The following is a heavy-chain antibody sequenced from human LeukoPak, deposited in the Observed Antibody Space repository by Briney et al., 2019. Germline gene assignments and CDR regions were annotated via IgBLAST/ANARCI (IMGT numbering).Heavy chain of an antibody. J-gene: IGHJ4*02. Sequence: ASVNVSCKASGYTFTGDYMHWVRQAAGQGLEWMGWINPNSGGTNYAQKFQGRVTMTRDTSISTAYMELSRLRSDDTAVYYCARDGKAGTGTTFNVYWGQGTLVTVSS. CDR3: ARDGKAGTGTTFNVY. V-gene: IGHV1-2*02. D-gene: IGHD1-7*01. CDR2: INPNSGGT. CDR1: GYTFTGDY.